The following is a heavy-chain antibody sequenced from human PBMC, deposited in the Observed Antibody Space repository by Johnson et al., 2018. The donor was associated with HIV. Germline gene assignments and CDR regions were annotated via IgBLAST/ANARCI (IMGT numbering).Heavy chain of an antibody. Sequence: QMQLVESGGGVIQPGRSLRLSCAASAFTFRTYSMHWVCQPPGKGLEWVAAISYVETNKYYADSVKGRFTISRDNSKNTLYLHMTSLRADDTAVYYCAREKTTGWYDDAFDIWGHGTMVTVSS. J-gene: IGHJ3*02. V-gene: IGHV3-30-3*01. D-gene: IGHD6-19*01. CDR3: AREKTTGWYDDAFDI. CDR1: AFTFRTYS. CDR2: ISYVETNK.